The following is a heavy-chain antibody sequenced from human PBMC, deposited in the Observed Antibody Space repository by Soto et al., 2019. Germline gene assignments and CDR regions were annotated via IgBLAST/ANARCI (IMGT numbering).Heavy chain of an antibody. CDR1: GFTFRTYA. CDR3: AKDISGGWFDDAFDI. J-gene: IGHJ3*02. V-gene: IGHV3-23*01. D-gene: IGHD6-19*01. Sequence: EVQLLESGGGLVQPGGSLRLSCAASGFTFRTYAMSWVRQAPGKGLEWVAAISGSAGSTYYADSVRGRLTISRDNLKNAFYLQMNSLRAEETAIYYCAKDISGGWFDDAFDIWGQGTVVTVSS. CDR2: ISGSAGST.